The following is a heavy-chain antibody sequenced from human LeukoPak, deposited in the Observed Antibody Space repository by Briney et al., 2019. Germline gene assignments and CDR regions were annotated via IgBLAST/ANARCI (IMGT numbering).Heavy chain of an antibody. Sequence: ASVKVSCKASGGTFSSYAISWVRQAPGQGLEWMGGIIPIFGTANYAQKFQGRVTITADESTSTAYMELSSLRSEDTAVYYCVRGDCSGVSCYLPEYFRHWGQGTLVTVSS. J-gene: IGHJ1*01. D-gene: IGHD2-15*01. CDR1: GGTFSSYA. V-gene: IGHV1-69*13. CDR2: IIPIFGTA. CDR3: VRGDCSGVSCYLPEYFRH.